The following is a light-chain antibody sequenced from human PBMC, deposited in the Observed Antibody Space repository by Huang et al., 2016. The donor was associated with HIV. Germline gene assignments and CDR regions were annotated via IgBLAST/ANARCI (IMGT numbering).Light chain of an antibody. CDR2: GAS. CDR3: QQYHNWPYT. J-gene: IGKJ2*01. CDR1: QSVATN. V-gene: IGKV3-15*01. Sequence: EIIMTQSPATLSLSPGEGASLPCRAHQSVATNLAWYLHRPGQSPRILIFGASTRASGLPGRFSGSGSGTQFTLTVSGLQSEDFAVYYCQQYHNWPYTFSQGTKLEI.